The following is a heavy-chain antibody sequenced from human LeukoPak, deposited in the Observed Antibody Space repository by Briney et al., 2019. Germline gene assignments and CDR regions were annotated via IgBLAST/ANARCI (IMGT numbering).Heavy chain of an antibody. CDR2: IKTDGSEK. Sequence: GGSLRLSCEASGFTFSNSWMTWVRQTPGKGLEWVANIKTDGSEKYYVDSVRGRFTISRDNAKNSLYLQMNSLRAEDTAVYYCAKEKYGSDLPHFDYWGQGTLVTVSS. CDR1: GFTFSNSW. J-gene: IGHJ4*02. V-gene: IGHV3-7*01. CDR3: AKEKYGSDLPHFDY. D-gene: IGHD3-10*01.